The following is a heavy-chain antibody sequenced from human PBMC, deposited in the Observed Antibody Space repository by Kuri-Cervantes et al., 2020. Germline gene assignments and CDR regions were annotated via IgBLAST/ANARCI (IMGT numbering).Heavy chain of an antibody. J-gene: IGHJ4*02. CDR1: GYTFTSYG. CDR3: ARGLLGGYIWGSFWD. Sequence: ASVKVSCKASGYTFTSYGISWVRQAPGQGLEWMGWISAYNGNTNYAQKFQGRVTMTRNTSISKAYMELGSLRSEHTAVYYCARGLLGGYIWGSFWDWGQGTLVTVSS. V-gene: IGHV1-18*01. CDR2: ISAYNGNT. D-gene: IGHD3-16*01.